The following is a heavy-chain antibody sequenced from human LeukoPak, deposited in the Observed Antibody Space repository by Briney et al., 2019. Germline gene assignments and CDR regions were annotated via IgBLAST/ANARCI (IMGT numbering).Heavy chain of an antibody. CDR3: ARGPGDFDASDI. D-gene: IGHD1-14*01. J-gene: IGHJ3*02. Sequence: PGGSLRLSCAASGFTFNGYWMSWVRQAPGKGREWVAHIKENGNEQYYADSVKGRFTISRDNAKKSLCLQMNSLRVEDTAVYYCARGPGDFDASDIWGQGTMVTVPS. V-gene: IGHV3-7*01. CDR1: GFTFNGYW. CDR2: IKENGNEQ.